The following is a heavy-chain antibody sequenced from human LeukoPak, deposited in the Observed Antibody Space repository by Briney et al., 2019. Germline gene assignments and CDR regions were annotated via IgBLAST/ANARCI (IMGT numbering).Heavy chain of an antibody. D-gene: IGHD3-10*01. Sequence: ASVKLSCKASGYTFSRHVMTWVRQVPGQGLEWMGWISGGKGDTKYAQNLQGRVTMTTEANTAYMELRSLTSDDTAVYYCMRGTWGVFLDYWGQGTPVTVS. CDR3: MRGTWGVFLDY. J-gene: IGHJ4*02. V-gene: IGHV1-18*01. CDR1: GYTFSRHV. CDR2: ISGGKGDT.